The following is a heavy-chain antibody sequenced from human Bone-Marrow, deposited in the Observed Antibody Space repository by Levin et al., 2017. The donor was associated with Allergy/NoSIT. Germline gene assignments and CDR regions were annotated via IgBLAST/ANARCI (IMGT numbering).Heavy chain of an antibody. CDR2: TYYRSQWFR. Sequence: PSQTLSLTCVISGDSVSSDTAVWNWIRQSPSRGLEWLGMTYYRSQWFRDYAASVRSRISINADTSKNQISLPLKSVTPEDAAVYYCARQLDTPPSQHTFDSWGQGTLVTVSS. CDR1: GDSVSSDTAV. V-gene: IGHV6-1*01. D-gene: IGHD1-1*01. CDR3: ARQLDTPPSQHTFDS. J-gene: IGHJ4*02.